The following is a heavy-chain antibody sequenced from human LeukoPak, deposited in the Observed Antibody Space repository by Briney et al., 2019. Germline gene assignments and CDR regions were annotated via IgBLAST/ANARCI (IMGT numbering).Heavy chain of an antibody. J-gene: IGHJ5*02. CDR3: ARDEADYDFWFDP. CDR2: ISSSSSYI. D-gene: IGHD3-3*01. V-gene: IGHV3-21*01. Sequence: PGGSLRLSCAASGFTFSSYSMNWVRQAPGKGLEWVSSISSSSSYIYYADSVKGRFTISRDNAKNSLYLQMNSLRAEDTAVYYCARDEADYDFWFDPWGQGTLVTVSS. CDR1: GFTFSSYS.